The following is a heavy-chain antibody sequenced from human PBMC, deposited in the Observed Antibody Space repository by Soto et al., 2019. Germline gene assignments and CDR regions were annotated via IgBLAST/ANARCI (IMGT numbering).Heavy chain of an antibody. CDR2: IIPIFGTA. D-gene: IGHD3-3*01. J-gene: IGHJ6*02. V-gene: IGHV1-69*13. CDR3: ARGDRPTIFGVVTYGMDV. Sequence: SVRVSCKASGGTFISYAISWVRQAPGQGLEWMGGIIPIFGTANYAQKFQGRVTITADESTSTAYMELSSLRSGDTAVYYCARGDRPTIFGVVTYGMDVWGQGTTVTVSS. CDR1: GGTFISYA.